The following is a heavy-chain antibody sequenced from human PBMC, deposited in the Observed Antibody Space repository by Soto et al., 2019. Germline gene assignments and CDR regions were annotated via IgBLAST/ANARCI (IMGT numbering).Heavy chain of an antibody. CDR3: ARRGSGSYYDY. V-gene: IGHV3-23*01. CDR2: ISGSGGST. D-gene: IGHD1-26*01. CDR1: GFTFSSYA. J-gene: IGHJ4*02. Sequence: EVQLLESGGGLVQPGGSLRLSWAASGFTFSSYAMRWVRQAPVKGLEWVSAISGSGGSTYYADSVKGRFTISRDNSKNTLYLQMNSLRAEDTAVYYCARRGSGSYYDYWDQGTLVTVSS.